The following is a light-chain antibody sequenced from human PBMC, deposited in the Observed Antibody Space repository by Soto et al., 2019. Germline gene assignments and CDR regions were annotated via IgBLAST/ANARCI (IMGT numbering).Light chain of an antibody. CDR3: QQYGSPQFT. CDR1: QSVSSSY. J-gene: IGKJ4*01. V-gene: IGKV3-20*01. CDR2: GAS. Sequence: EIVLTQSPGTLSLSPGERATLSCWASQSVSSSYLAWYQQKPGQAPRLLIYGASSRATGIPDRFSGSGSGTDFTLTITRLEPEDSAVYYCQQYGSPQFTFGGGTKVEIK.